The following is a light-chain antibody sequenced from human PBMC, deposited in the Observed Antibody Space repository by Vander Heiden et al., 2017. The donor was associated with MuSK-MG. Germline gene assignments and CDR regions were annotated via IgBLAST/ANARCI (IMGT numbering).Light chain of an antibody. Sequence: EIVMTQSPATLSVSPGERATLSCRASQSVSSNLVWYQQKPGQAPRLLIYGASTRATGIPATFSGSASGTEFTLTISSLQPEDFAVYYSQQYNNWPRTFGQWTKVELK. J-gene: IGKJ1*01. CDR3: QQYNNWPRT. CDR1: QSVSSN. V-gene: IGKV3-15*01. CDR2: GAS.